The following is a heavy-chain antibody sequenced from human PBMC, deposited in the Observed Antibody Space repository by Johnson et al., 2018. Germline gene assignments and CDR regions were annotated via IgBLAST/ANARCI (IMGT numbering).Heavy chain of an antibody. CDR3: ERGNRDFQH. CDR1: GGSVSSGSYY. J-gene: IGHJ1*01. CDR2: IYYSGST. Sequence: QVQLHESGPGLVKPSETLSLTCTVSGGSVSSGSYYWSWIRQPPGKGLEWIGYIYYSGSTNYNPSLKSRVTISVDTSKNQFSLKLSSVTAADTAVYYCERGNRDFQHWGQGTLVTVSS. V-gene: IGHV4-61*01. D-gene: IGHD2/OR15-2a*01.